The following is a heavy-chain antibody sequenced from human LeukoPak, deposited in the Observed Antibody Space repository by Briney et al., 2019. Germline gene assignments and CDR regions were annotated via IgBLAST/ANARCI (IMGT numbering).Heavy chain of an antibody. CDR3: TRGPDIVVVSAAIIWFDP. CDR1: GGSISSYY. Sequence: PSETLSLTCTVSGGSISSYYWSWIRQPPGKGLEWIGYIYYSGSTNYNPSLKSRVTISVDTSKNQFSLKLSSVTAAETAVYYCTRGPDIVVVSAAIIWFDPWGQGTLVTVSS. D-gene: IGHD2-2*02. J-gene: IGHJ5*02. CDR2: IYYSGST. V-gene: IGHV4-59*01.